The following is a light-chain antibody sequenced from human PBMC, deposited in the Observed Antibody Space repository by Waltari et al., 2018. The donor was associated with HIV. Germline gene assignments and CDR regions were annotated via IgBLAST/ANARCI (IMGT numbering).Light chain of an antibody. CDR2: WAS. CDR3: QQYYTSPLT. CDR1: RSLLCTSNNKNY. Sequence: DIVMTQSPDSLAVSLGERATINCKSSRSLLCTSNNKNYLSWFQHKPGQPPRLLIYWASTRQSGVPDRFSGSGSGTDFTLTISSLQAEDVAVYYCQQYYTSPLTFGGGTKVEIK. V-gene: IGKV4-1*01. J-gene: IGKJ4*01.